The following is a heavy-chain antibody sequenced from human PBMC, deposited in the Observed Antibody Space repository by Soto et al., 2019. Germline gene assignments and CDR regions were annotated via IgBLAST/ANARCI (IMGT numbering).Heavy chain of an antibody. CDR1: GGTFSSYA. Sequence: QVQLVQSGAEVKKPGSSVKVSCKASGGTFSSYAISWVRQAPGQGLEWMGGIIPIFGTANYAQKFQGRVTITADESTSTAYMELSSLRSEDTAVYYCARGGRYSYGYDYYYYGMDVWGQGTTVTVSS. V-gene: IGHV1-69*01. J-gene: IGHJ6*02. D-gene: IGHD5-18*01. CDR3: ARGGRYSYGYDYYYYGMDV. CDR2: IIPIFGTA.